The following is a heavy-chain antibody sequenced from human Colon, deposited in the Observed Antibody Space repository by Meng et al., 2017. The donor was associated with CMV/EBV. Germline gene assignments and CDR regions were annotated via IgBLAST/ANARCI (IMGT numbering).Heavy chain of an antibody. CDR3: ARDRGVVHHDAFDI. CDR1: GFTFDTYS. J-gene: IGHJ3*02. CDR2: ISSGSEI. Sequence: GGSLRLSCAASGFTFDTYSMNWVRQAPGKGLEWVSYISSGSEIFYAGSVKGRFTISRDNAKNSLYLQMDSLRPEDTGLYYCARDRGVVHHDAFDIWGRGTTVTVSS. V-gene: IGHV3-21*05. D-gene: IGHD2-15*01.